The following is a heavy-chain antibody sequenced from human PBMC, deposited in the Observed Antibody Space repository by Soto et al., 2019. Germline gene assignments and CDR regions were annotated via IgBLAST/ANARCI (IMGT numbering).Heavy chain of an antibody. CDR2: IWYDGSNK. CDR1: GFTFSSYG. V-gene: IGHV3-33*01. Sequence: QVQLVESGGGVVQPGRSLRLSCAASGFTFSSYGMHWVRQAPGKGLEWVAVIWYDGSNKYYADSVKGRFTISRDNSKNTLYLQMNSLRAEDTAVYYCASSIEVAGTTYYYYGMDVWGQGTTVTVSS. CDR3: ASSIEVAGTTYYYYGMDV. J-gene: IGHJ6*02. D-gene: IGHD6-19*01.